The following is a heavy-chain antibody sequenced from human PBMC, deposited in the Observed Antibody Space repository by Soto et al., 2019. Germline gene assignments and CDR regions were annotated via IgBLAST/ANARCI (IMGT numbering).Heavy chain of an antibody. CDR1: VFSLSASEVA. V-gene: IGHV2-5*02. CDR2: IYWDDSK. D-gene: IGHD1-7*01. CDR3: AHRSKWNYGVSAFDV. Sequence: GSGPTLVNPTQTLTLTCTFSVFSLSASEVAVGWIRQPPGKALEWLALIYWDDSKHYMPSLESRLTITKDTSRNQVVLTMTNMDPVDTATYFCAHRSKWNYGVSAFDVWGQGTMVTVSS. J-gene: IGHJ3*01.